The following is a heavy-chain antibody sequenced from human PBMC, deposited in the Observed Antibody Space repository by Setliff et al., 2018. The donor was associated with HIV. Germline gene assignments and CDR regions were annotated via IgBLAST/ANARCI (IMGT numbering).Heavy chain of an antibody. CDR3: ARRERYCSGTTCYRYFQH. J-gene: IGHJ1*01. Sequence: SETLSLTCGVSSYSISGGYYWNWIRQTPGKGLEWIGEINHSGTTNYNPSLNSRVTISVDTSNKRFSLTLRSATAADTALYYCARRERYCSGTTCYRYFQHWGQGTLVTVSS. V-gene: IGHV4-34*01. D-gene: IGHD2-2*01. CDR1: SYSISGGYY. CDR2: INHSGTT.